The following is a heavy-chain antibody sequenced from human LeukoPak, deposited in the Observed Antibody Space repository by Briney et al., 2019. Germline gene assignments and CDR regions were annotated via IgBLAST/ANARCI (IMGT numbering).Heavy chain of an antibody. CDR3: ARDKGYNSAY. Sequence: GGSLRLSCAASGFTFSSYWKTWVRQTPGKGLEWVANIRMDGGEQYYMDSVEGRFTISRDNAKNSLYLQMYSLRPEDTAVYYCARDKGYNSAYWGRGTLVTVSS. J-gene: IGHJ4*02. CDR1: GFTFSSYW. V-gene: IGHV3-7*01. D-gene: IGHD5-24*01. CDR2: IRMDGGEQ.